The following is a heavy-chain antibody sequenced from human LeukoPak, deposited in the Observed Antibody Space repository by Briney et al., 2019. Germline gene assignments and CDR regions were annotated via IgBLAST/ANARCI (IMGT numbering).Heavy chain of an antibody. CDR2: ISGSGGST. CDR3: ARDEIYIAAPGKY. J-gene: IGHJ4*02. V-gene: IGHV3-23*01. D-gene: IGHD6-25*01. Sequence: PGGSLRLSCAASGSSGTTNYMSWVRQAPGKGLEWVSAISGSGGSTYYADSVKGRFTISRDNSKNTLYLQMNSLRAEDTAVYYCARDEIYIAAPGKYWGQGTLVTVSS. CDR1: GSSGTTNY.